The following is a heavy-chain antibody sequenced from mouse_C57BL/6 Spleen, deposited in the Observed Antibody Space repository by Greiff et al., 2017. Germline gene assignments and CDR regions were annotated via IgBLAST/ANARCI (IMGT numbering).Heavy chain of an antibody. V-gene: IGHV1-64*01. CDR1: GYTFTSYW. D-gene: IGHD3-1*01. CDR2: IHPNSGST. CDR3: ARGGLRGYYAMDY. J-gene: IGHJ4*01. Sequence: QVQLQQSGAELVKPGASVKLSCKASGYTFTSYWMHWVKQRPGQGLEWIGMIHPNSGSTNYNEKFKSKATLTVDKSSSTAYMQLSSLTSEDSAVYYCARGGLRGYYAMDYWGQGTSVTVSS.